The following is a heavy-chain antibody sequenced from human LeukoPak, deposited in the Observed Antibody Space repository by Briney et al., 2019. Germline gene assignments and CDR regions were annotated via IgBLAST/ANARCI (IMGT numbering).Heavy chain of an antibody. CDR1: GYTFTNYG. D-gene: IGHD6-19*01. V-gene: IGHV1-18*01. CDR3: ARDRAYGYSTVWDFDY. J-gene: IGHJ4*02. Sequence: ASVKVSCKASGYTFTNYGINWVRQAPGQGLEWMGWISAYNGYTNYAQKLQGRVTMTTDTSTSTAYMELRSLRSDDTAVYYCARDRAYGYSTVWDFDYWGQGTLVTVSS. CDR2: ISAYNGYT.